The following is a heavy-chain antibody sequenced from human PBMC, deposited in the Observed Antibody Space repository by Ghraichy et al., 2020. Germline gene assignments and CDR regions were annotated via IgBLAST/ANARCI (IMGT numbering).Heavy chain of an antibody. V-gene: IGHV3-33*01. D-gene: IGHD3-3*01. CDR1: GFTFSSYG. CDR3: ARDRGTIFGYGMDV. J-gene: IGHJ6*02. Sequence: GGSLRLSCAASGFTFSSYGMHWVRQAPGKGLEWVAVIWYDGSNKYYADSVKGRFTISRDNSKNTLYLQMNSLRAEDTAVYYCARDRGTIFGYGMDVWGQGTTVTVSS. CDR2: IWYDGSNK.